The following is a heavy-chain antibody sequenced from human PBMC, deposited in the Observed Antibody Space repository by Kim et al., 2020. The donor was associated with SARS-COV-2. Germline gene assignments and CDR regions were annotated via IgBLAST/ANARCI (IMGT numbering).Heavy chain of an antibody. Sequence: GGSLRLSCAASGFTFSDYYMSWIRQAPGKGLEWVSYISSSSSYTNYADSVKGRFTISRDNAKNSLYLQMNSLRAEDTAVYYCAREYCGGDCSWFDPWGQGTLVTVSS. CDR3: AREYCGGDCSWFDP. V-gene: IGHV3-11*05. D-gene: IGHD2-21*02. CDR2: ISSSSSYT. J-gene: IGHJ5*02. CDR1: GFTFSDYY.